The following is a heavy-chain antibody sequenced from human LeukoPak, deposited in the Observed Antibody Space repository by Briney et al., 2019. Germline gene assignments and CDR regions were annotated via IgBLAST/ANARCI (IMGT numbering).Heavy chain of an antibody. J-gene: IGHJ4*02. D-gene: IGHD2-21*02. V-gene: IGHV3-15*01. CDR3: YTELLSHFDY. Sequence: GGSLRHSCEASGFTFSEAWMSCVRHAPGGGLECVGRIQREIDGGTTDYAAPVKGRFTNSRDDSKNTLYLQMNILKIEDAAVYDCYTELLSHFDYWGQGTLVTVSS. CDR1: GFTFSEAW. CDR2: IQREIDGGTT.